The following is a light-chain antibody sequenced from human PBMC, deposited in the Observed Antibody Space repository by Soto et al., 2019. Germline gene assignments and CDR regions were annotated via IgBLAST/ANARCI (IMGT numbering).Light chain of an antibody. CDR3: QQYGSSPT. J-gene: IGKJ1*01. CDR1: QSVSSSY. Sequence: EIVLTQSPGTLSLSPGERATLSCRASQSVSSSYLAWYQQKPGQAPRLLIYGASSRATGIPDRFSGSGSGTDFTLTISRLEPEDFAMYSCQQYGSSPTFGQGTKVEIK. CDR2: GAS. V-gene: IGKV3-20*01.